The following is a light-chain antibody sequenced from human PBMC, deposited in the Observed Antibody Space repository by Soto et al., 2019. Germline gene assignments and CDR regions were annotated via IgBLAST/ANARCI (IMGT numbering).Light chain of an antibody. CDR3: QQYNKWALIT. CDR2: GAS. CDR1: QSVSSN. J-gene: IGKJ5*01. Sequence: EIVMTQSPATLSVSPGERATLSCRASQSVSSNLAWYQQKPGQAPRLLIHGASTRATGIPARFSGSGSGTEFTLTISSLQSEDFAVYYCQQYNKWALITFVQGTRLEIK. V-gene: IGKV3-15*01.